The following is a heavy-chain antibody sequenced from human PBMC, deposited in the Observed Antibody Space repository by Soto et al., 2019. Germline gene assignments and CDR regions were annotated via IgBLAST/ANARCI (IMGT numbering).Heavy chain of an antibody. V-gene: IGHV5-51*01. J-gene: IGHJ3*02. D-gene: IGHD5-18*01. CDR3: AIANSYGASLAFDI. CDR2: IYPGDSDT. Sequence: PGASLKISCQGSGYSFTSYWIGWVRQMPGKGLEWMGIIYPGDSDTRYSPSFQGQVTISADRSISTAYLQWSSLKASDTAMYYCAIANSYGASLAFDIWGQGTMVTVSS. CDR1: GYSFTSYW.